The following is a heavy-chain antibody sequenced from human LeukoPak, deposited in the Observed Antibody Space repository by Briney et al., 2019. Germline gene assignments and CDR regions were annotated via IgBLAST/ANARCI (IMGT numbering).Heavy chain of an antibody. Sequence: SETLSLTCAVYGGSFSGYYWSWIRQPPGKGLEWIGEINHSGSTNYNPSLKSRVTISVDTSKNQFSLKLSSVTAADTAVYYCARSSYYYGSGSPPDYWGQGTLVTVSS. V-gene: IGHV4-34*01. CDR1: GGSFSGYY. CDR2: INHSGST. CDR3: ARSSYYYGSGSPPDY. D-gene: IGHD3-10*01. J-gene: IGHJ4*02.